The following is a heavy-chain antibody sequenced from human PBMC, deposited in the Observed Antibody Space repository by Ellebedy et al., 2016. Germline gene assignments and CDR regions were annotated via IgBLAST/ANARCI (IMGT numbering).Heavy chain of an antibody. CDR1: GLNFNTFF. J-gene: IGHJ4*02. CDR3: RQGHYADL. D-gene: IGHD4-17*01. V-gene: IGHV3-23*01. CDR2: ISAGSDTT. Sequence: GGSLRLXCTASGLNFNTFFMSWVRQAPGKGLEWFSTISAGSDTTRLADSVKGRFTISRDSSKNSVYLRMNNLRVEDTAVYYCRQGHYADLWGQGTLDTVSS.